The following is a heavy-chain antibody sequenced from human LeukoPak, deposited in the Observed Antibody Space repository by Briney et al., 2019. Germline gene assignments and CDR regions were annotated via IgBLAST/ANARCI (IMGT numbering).Heavy chain of an antibody. CDR3: TKVAVTGPFDC. D-gene: IGHD6-19*01. J-gene: IGHJ4*02. CDR2: INPSGGST. V-gene: IGHV1-46*01. CDR1: GYTFTTYY. Sequence: ASVKVSCKASGYTFTTYYMHWVRQAPGQGLEWMGIINPSGGSTTYAQKFQGRVTMTRGTSTSTVYMELSSLRSEDTAVYYCTKVAVTGPFDCWGQGTLVTVSS.